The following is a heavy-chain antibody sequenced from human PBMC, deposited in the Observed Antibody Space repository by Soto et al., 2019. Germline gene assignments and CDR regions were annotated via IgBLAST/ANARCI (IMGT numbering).Heavy chain of an antibody. CDR2: MSSGGGNK. Sequence: QVQLVESGGGVVQPGRSLRLSCAASGFSFSNYVLHWVRQAPGKGLEWVAVMSSGGGNKFYTDSVKGRFTISRDNSKKTLYLQMNSLRTKDTAVYFCARGGEGPFFDNWGQGTLVSVSS. D-gene: IGHD3-16*01. J-gene: IGHJ4*02. CDR1: GFSFSNYV. CDR3: ARGGEGPFFDN. V-gene: IGHV3-30-3*01.